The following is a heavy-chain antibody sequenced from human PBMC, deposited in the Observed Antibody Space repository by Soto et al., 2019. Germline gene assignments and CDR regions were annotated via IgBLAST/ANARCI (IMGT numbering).Heavy chain of an antibody. D-gene: IGHD5-12*01. CDR2: INPNGGVT. Sequence: QVQLVQSGAEVRKPGASVTVSCRSSGDSFNDYYIHWVRQAPGQGFEWMGWINPNGGVTKYAQKFQGWVSMTRDTSIRTVYMQRSRLRSDDTAVYYCARESGGATATLDYYYFYVDVWGTGTTVTVSS. J-gene: IGHJ6*03. V-gene: IGHV1-2*04. CDR3: ARESGGATATLDYYYFYVDV. CDR1: GDSFNDYY.